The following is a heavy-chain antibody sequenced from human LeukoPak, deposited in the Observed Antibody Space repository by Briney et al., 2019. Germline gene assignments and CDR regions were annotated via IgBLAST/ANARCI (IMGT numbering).Heavy chain of an antibody. CDR2: INKDGSEE. V-gene: IGHV3-7*01. CDR1: GFTFGNYW. J-gene: IGHJ4*02. D-gene: IGHD5-12*01. CDR3: VRDGGVSGYDLLDY. Sequence: GGSLRLSCAASGFTFGNYWMTWVRQAPGKGLEWVAHINKDGSEEHYMDSVKARFTISRDNAKNSLSLQMNSLRAEDTAVYYCVRDGGVSGYDLLDYWGQGTLVTVSS.